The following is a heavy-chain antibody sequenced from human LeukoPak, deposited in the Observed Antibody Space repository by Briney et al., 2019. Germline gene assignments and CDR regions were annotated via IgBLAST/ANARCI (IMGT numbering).Heavy chain of an antibody. CDR2: ISSDGNNK. J-gene: IGHJ4*02. Sequence: GGSLRLSCAASGFTFSNHVMHGVRKAPAKGLEWGAVISSDGNNKYYADSVQGRFTIARDNSKNTLYLQMNSLRPEDTAVYYCARDRPGITVAGALDYWGQGTLVTVSS. CDR1: GFTFSNHV. CDR3: ARDRPGITVAGALDY. V-gene: IGHV3-30*04. D-gene: IGHD6-19*01.